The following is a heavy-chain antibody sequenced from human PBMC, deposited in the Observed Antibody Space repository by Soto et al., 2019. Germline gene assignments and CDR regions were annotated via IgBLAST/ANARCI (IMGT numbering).Heavy chain of an antibody. CDR1: GYTFTSYD. CDR2: FDPEDGET. V-gene: IGHV1-24*01. CDR3: ATSITIFNYFDY. Sequence: ASVKVSCKASGYTFTSYDINWVRQAPGKGLEWMGGFDPEDGETIYAQKFQGRVTMTEDTSTDTAYMELSSLRSEDTAVYYCATSITIFNYFDYWGQGTLVTVSS. D-gene: IGHD3-9*01. J-gene: IGHJ4*02.